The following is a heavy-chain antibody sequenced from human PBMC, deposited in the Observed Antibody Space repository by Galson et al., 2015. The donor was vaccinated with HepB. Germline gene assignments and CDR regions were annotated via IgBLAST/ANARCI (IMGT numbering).Heavy chain of an antibody. Sequence: SVKVSCKASGYTFTNYGISWVRQAPGQGLEWMGCISAYNGYTKYAQKLQGRVTMTTDTSTSTAYMELMSLRSDDTAVYYCARNGYSGYDSDYYYYYGMDVWGQGTTVTVSS. V-gene: IGHV1-18*04. J-gene: IGHJ6*02. CDR3: ARNGYSGYDSDYYYYYGMDV. CDR2: ISAYNGYT. D-gene: IGHD5-12*01. CDR1: GYTFTNYG.